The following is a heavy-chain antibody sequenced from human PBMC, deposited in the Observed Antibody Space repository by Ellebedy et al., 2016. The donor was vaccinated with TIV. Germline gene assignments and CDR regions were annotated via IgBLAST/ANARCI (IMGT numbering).Heavy chain of an antibody. Sequence: ASVKVSXXASGGTFSSYAISWVRQAPGQGLEWMGIINPSGGSTSYAQKFQGRVTMTRDTSTSTVYMELRSLRSDDTAVYYCARDNRVGNAFDIWGQGTMVTVSS. J-gene: IGHJ3*02. D-gene: IGHD1-26*01. CDR3: ARDNRVGNAFDI. V-gene: IGHV1-46*01. CDR1: GGTFSSYA. CDR2: INPSGGST.